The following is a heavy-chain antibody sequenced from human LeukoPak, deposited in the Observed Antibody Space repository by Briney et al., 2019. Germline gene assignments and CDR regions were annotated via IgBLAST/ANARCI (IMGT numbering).Heavy chain of an antibody. CDR2: IYYSGST. CDR3: ARERQQLGFDP. CDR1: GGSISSSSYY. D-gene: IGHD6-13*01. Sequence: SETLSLTCTVSGGSISSSSYYWGWIRQPPGKGLEWIGSIYYSGSTYYDPSLKSRVTISVDTSKNQFSLKLSSVTAADTAVYYCARERQQLGFDPWGQGTLVTVSS. V-gene: IGHV4-39*07. J-gene: IGHJ5*02.